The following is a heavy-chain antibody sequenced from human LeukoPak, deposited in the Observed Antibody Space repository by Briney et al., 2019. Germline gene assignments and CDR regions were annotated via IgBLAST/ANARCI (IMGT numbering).Heavy chain of an antibody. CDR2: IYYTGTT. V-gene: IGHV4-39*07. Sequence: SETLSLTCTVSGGSISNTNYYWAWIRQPPGRGREGIGCIYYTGTTFDNPSLKSRVTLSVDTSKNQFSLRLTSVTAADTAFYYCAREEYSSDWYGHDSWGQGTLVTVSS. CDR3: AREEYSSDWYGHDS. CDR1: GGSISNTNYY. D-gene: IGHD6-13*01. J-gene: IGHJ4*02.